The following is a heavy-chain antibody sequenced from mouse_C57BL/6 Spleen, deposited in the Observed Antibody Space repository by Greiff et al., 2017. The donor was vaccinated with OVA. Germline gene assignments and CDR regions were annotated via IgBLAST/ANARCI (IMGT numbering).Heavy chain of an antibody. CDR2: ISYSGST. CDR1: GYSITSDY. Sequence: DVKLQESGPGLAKPSQTLSLTCSVTGYSITSDYWNWIRQFPGNKLEYMGYISYSGSTYYNPSLKSRISITRDTSKNQYYLQLNSVTTEDTATYYCARYTYYDYPYWYFDVWGTGTTVTVSS. CDR3: ARYTYYDYPYWYFDV. D-gene: IGHD2-4*01. J-gene: IGHJ1*03. V-gene: IGHV3-8*01.